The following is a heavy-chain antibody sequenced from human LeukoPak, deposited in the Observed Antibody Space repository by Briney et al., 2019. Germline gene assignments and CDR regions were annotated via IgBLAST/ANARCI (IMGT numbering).Heavy chain of an antibody. J-gene: IGHJ4*02. D-gene: IGHD5-24*01. Sequence: PGGSLRLSCAASGFTFSRAWMSWVRQAPGKGLERVANIKEDGSEDYYADSVKGRFAISKDNAKNSLYLQMNNLRAEDTAMYYCARDADGYEDWGQGTLVIVSS. V-gene: IGHV3-7*01. CDR2: IKEDGSED. CDR1: GFTFSRAW. CDR3: ARDADGYED.